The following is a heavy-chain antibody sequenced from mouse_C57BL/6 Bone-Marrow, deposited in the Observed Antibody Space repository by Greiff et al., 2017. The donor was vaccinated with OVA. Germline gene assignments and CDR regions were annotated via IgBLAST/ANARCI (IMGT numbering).Heavy chain of an antibody. D-gene: IGHD4-1*01. CDR3: ARYWAWFAD. V-gene: IGHV1-64*01. Sequence: QVQLQQPGAELVKPGASVTLSCKASGYTFTSYWMHWVKQRPGQGLEWIGMIHPNSGSTNYNEKFKSKATLTVDKSSSTAYMQLSSLTSEDAAVYYCARYWAWFADWGQGTLVTVSA. CDR1: GYTFTSYW. J-gene: IGHJ3*01. CDR2: IHPNSGST.